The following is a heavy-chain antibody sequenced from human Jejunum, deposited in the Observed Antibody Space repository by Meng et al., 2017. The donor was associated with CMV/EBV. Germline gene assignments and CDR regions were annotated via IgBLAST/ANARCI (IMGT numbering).Heavy chain of an antibody. CDR2: VSDNATGS. CDR1: GFVFRYIA. D-gene: IGHD1-1*01. CDR3: AKRRGNSYYYDMDV. J-gene: IGHJ6*02. V-gene: IGHV3-23*01. Sequence: GFVFRYIAMSWVRQAPGKGLEWLSTVSDNATGSNYADSVRGRFTISRDNSKNILYLQMNSLTVEDTAVYYCAKRRGNSYYYDMDVWGQGTTVTVSS.